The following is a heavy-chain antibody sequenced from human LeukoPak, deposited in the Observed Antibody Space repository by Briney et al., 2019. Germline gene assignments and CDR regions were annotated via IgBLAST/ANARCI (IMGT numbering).Heavy chain of an antibody. Sequence: ASVKVSCKASGYTFTSYSMHWVRHAPGQGLEWMGIINPSGGSTSYAQKFQDRVTMTRDTSTSTVYMELSSLRSEDTAVYYCARDPNGGHFDYWGQGTLVTVSS. CDR1: GYTFTSYS. CDR2: INPSGGST. J-gene: IGHJ4*02. V-gene: IGHV1-46*01. D-gene: IGHD4-23*01. CDR3: ARDPNGGHFDY.